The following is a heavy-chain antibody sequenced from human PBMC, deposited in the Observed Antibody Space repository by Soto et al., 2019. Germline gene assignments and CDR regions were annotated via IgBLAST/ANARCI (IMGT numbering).Heavy chain of an antibody. CDR2: ISYDGSNK. D-gene: IGHD3-3*01. CDR1: GFTFSSYG. Sequence: GGSLRRSCAASGFTFSSYGMHWVRQAPGKGLEWVAVISYDGSNKYYADSVKGRFTISRDNSKNTLYLQMNSLRAEDTAVYYCAKDPRLRFLEWLLDYWGQGTLVTVSS. CDR3: AKDPRLRFLEWLLDY. V-gene: IGHV3-30*18. J-gene: IGHJ4*02.